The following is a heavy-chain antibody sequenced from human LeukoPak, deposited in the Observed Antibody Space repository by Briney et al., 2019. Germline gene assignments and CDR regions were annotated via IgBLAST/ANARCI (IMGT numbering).Heavy chain of an antibody. V-gene: IGHV3-74*01. CDR3: HPLGYTSN. Sequence: PGGSLRLSCAVSGFTSGFTFSTRWMHWVRQAPGKGLVWVSLVKTDGSSTNYADSVKGRFTVSRDNAKNTPYLQMNNLRVEDTALYYCHPLGYTSNWGQGTLVTVSS. J-gene: IGHJ4*02. D-gene: IGHD6-19*01. CDR1: GFTFSTRW. CDR2: VKTDGSST.